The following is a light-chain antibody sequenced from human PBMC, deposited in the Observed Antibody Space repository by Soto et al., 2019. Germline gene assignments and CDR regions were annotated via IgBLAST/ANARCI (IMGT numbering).Light chain of an antibody. CDR1: QSVSSY. J-gene: IGKJ1*01. Sequence: EIVLTQSPATLSLSPGERATLSCRASQSVSSYLAWYQQKPGQAPRLLIYDASTRATGIPARFSGSGSGTAFTLTISSLEPEDFAVYYCQQRSNWPPEWTFGQGTKVEIK. V-gene: IGKV3-11*01. CDR3: QQRSNWPPEWT. CDR2: DAS.